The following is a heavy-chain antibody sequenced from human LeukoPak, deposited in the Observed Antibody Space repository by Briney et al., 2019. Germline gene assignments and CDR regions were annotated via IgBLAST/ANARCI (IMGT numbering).Heavy chain of an antibody. CDR1: GGSISGSSYY. CDR3: ARSGIAAATPYSYYYYYMDV. V-gene: IGHV4-39*07. CDR2: IYYSGST. Sequence: PSETLSLTCTVSGGSISGSSYYWGWIRQPPGKGLEWIGSIYYSGSTYYNPSLKSRVTISVDTSKNQFSLKLSSVTAADTAVYYCARSGIAAATPYSYYYYYMDVWGKGTTVTVSS. J-gene: IGHJ6*03. D-gene: IGHD6-13*01.